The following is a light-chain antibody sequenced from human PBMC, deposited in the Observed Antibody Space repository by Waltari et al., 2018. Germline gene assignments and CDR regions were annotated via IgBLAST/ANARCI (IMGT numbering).Light chain of an antibody. CDR2: AAS. CDR1: KGIRNE. Sequence: AIQMTQSPSSLSASVGDRVTITCRASKGIRNELGWYQQKPGKAPKLLIYAASSLQSGVPSSFSGSGSGTDFTLTISSLQPDDFATYYCLQDYIYPWTFGQGTKVEV. V-gene: IGKV1-6*01. CDR3: LQDYIYPWT. J-gene: IGKJ1*01.